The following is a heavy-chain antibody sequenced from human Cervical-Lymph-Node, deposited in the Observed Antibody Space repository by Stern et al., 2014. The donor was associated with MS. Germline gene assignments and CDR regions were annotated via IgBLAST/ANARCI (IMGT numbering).Heavy chain of an antibody. CDR2: IYYSGTT. CDR3: ARDHFTTSLDV. D-gene: IGHD3-22*01. J-gene: IGHJ6*02. Sequence: VQLLESGPGLVKPSQTLSLTCTVSGGSISSDNYYWTWIRQHPGKGLEWIGHIYYSGTTYYNPSLKCRVSITVDTSQNLFSLRLSSLTAADTAVYYCARDHFTTSLDVWGHGTTVTVS. CDR1: GGSISSDNYY. V-gene: IGHV4-31*03.